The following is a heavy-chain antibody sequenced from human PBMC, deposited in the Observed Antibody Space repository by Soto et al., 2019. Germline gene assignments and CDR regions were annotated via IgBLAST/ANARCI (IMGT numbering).Heavy chain of an antibody. CDR3: ASFSGDEDYFDY. J-gene: IGHJ4*02. CDR2: IYSGGST. D-gene: IGHD2-21*02. CDR1: GFTVSSNY. V-gene: IGHV3-66*01. Sequence: PGGSLRLSCAASGFTVSSNYMSWVRQAPGKGLEWVSVIYSGGSTYYADSVKGRFTVSRDNSKNTLYLQMNSLRAEDTAVYYCASFSGDEDYFDYWGQGTLVTVSS.